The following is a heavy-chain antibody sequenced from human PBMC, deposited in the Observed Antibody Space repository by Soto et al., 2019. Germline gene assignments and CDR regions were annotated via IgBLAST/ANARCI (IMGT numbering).Heavy chain of an antibody. Sequence: PSETLSLTCAVSSGSISSSNWWSWVRQPPGKGLEWIGEIYHSGSTNYNPSLKSRVTISVDKSKNQFSLKLSSVTAADTAVYYCARDRAFGGVILRHAHAFDIWGQGTMVTVSS. CDR1: SGSISSSNW. J-gene: IGHJ3*02. V-gene: IGHV4-4*02. CDR3: ARDRAFGGVILRHAHAFDI. D-gene: IGHD3-16*02. CDR2: IYHSGST.